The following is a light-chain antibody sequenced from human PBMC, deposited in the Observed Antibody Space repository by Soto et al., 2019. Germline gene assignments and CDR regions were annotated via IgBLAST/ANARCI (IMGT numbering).Light chain of an antibody. CDR3: QHYSLYSPWT. CDR1: QSITTW. V-gene: IGKV1-5*01. Sequence: DLQMTQFPSTVAAYVGDSVTITCRASQSITTWLAWYQQRPGKAPKLLIYDASTVQSGVPSRFSGSGSGTEFTLTISSLQPDDSATYYCQHYSLYSPWTFGQGTKVDIK. CDR2: DAS. J-gene: IGKJ1*01.